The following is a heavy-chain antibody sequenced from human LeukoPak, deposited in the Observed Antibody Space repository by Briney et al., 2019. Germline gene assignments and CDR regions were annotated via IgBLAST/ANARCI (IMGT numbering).Heavy chain of an antibody. CDR2: ISGSGGST. J-gene: IGHJ6*03. D-gene: IGHD6-13*01. V-gene: IGHV3-23*01. CDR1: GFTLSSYG. CDR3: TKTYYSSRAHYYYYYYMDV. Sequence: GGSLRLSCAASGFTLSSYGLSWVRQAPGKGLEWVSSISGSGGSTYYADSVKGRFTISRDNAKNTLYVQMNSLRAEDTAVYYCTKTYYSSRAHYYYYYYMDVWGKGTTVTISS.